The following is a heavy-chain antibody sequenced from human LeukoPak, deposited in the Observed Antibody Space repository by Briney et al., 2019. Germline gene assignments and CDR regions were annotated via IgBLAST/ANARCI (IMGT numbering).Heavy chain of an antibody. J-gene: IGHJ5*02. CDR1: GYSINSGYY. CDR2: IYHSGNT. V-gene: IGHV4-38-2*02. D-gene: IGHD6-19*01. Sequence: SETLSLTCSVSGYSINSGYYCGWIRQPPGKGLEWIGSIYHSGNTYYNPSLKSQVIISVDTSKNQFSLKLISVTAADTAMYYCARGGAPYSSGWFNWFDPWGQGTLVTVSS. CDR3: ARGGAPYSSGWFNWFDP.